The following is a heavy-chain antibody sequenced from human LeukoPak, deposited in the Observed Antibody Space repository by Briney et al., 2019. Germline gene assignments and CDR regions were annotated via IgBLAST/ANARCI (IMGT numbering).Heavy chain of an antibody. Sequence: SETLSLTCTVSGGSISSGAYYWSWIRQHPGKGLEWIGYIYYSGSTYYNPSLKSRVTISVDTSKNQFSLKLSSVTAADTAVYYCARDHGYYYYMDVWGKGTTVTVSS. CDR3: ARDHGYYYYMDV. J-gene: IGHJ6*03. V-gene: IGHV4-31*03. CDR2: IYYSGST. CDR1: GGSISSGAYY.